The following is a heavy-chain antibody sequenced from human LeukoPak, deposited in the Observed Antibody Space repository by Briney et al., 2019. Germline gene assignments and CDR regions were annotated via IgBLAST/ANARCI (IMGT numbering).Heavy chain of an antibody. CDR3: ARDPPIWFGELSLDY. Sequence: GRSLRLSCAASGFTFSSYAMHWVRQAPGKGLEWVAVISYDGSNKYYADSVKGRFTISRDNSKNTLYLQMNSLRAEDTAVYYCARDPPIWFGELSLDYWGQGTLVTVSS. V-gene: IGHV3-30*04. CDR2: ISYDGSNK. D-gene: IGHD3-10*01. J-gene: IGHJ4*02. CDR1: GFTFSSYA.